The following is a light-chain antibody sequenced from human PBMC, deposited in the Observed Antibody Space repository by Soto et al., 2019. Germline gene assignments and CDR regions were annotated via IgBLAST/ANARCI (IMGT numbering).Light chain of an antibody. J-gene: IGKJ4*01. CDR1: QGISRY. V-gene: IGKV1-9*01. CDR3: QQLNSYPLT. Sequence: DIQLTQSPSFLSASVGDRVTITCRASQGISRYLAWYQQKPGKAPNLLIYAASTLQSWVPSRFSGSGSGTEFTLTSSSLQPEDFATYYCQQLNSYPLTFGGGTKVEIK. CDR2: AAS.